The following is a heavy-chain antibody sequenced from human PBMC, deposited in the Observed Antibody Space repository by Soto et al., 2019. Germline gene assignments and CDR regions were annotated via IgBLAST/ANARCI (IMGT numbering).Heavy chain of an antibody. J-gene: IGHJ6*02. CDR2: ISYDGSNK. D-gene: IGHD2-15*01. Sequence: QVQLVESGGGVVQPGRSLRLSCAASGFTFSSYAMHWVRQAPGKGLEWVAVISYDGSNKYYADSVKGRFTISRDNSKNTLYLQMNSLRAEDTAVYYCARGGWFTEPLYGMDVWGQGTTVTVSS. V-gene: IGHV3-30-3*01. CDR1: GFTFSSYA. CDR3: ARGGWFTEPLYGMDV.